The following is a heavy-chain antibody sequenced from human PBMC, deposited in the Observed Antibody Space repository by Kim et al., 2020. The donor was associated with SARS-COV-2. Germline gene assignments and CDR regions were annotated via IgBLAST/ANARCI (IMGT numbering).Heavy chain of an antibody. V-gene: IGHV4-34*01. CDR2: INHSGST. CDR3: ARFPRVVVTAVARLGSRTPYYYGMDV. J-gene: IGHJ6*02. CDR1: GGSFSGYY. Sequence: SETLSLTCAVYGGSFSGYYWSWIRQPPGKGLEWIGEINHSGSTNYNPSLKSRVTISVDTSKNQFSLKLSSVTAADTAVYYCARFPRVVVTAVARLGSRTPYYYGMDVCGQGTTVTVSS. D-gene: IGHD2-2*01.